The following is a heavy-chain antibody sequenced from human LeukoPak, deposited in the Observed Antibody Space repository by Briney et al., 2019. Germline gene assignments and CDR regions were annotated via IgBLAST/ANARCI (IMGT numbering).Heavy chain of an antibody. D-gene: IGHD3-3*01. Sequence: PSETLSLTCTVSGGSLSSGSVYWSWIRQSAGKGLEWIGRIYASGSTNYNPSLKCRVTISVDTSKNQFSLRLSSVTAADTAVYYCARSGYSNFDYWGQGTLVTVSS. CDR2: IYASGST. V-gene: IGHV4-61*02. J-gene: IGHJ4*02. CDR3: ARSGYSNFDY. CDR1: GGSLSSGSVY.